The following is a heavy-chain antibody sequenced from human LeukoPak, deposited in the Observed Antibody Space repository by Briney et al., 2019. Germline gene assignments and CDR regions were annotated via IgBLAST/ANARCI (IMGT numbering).Heavy chain of an antibody. V-gene: IGHV3-7*04. D-gene: IGHD5-18*01. CDR1: GFSFSSYW. J-gene: IGHJ3*02. CDR3: ARVQGYSYGPHHAFDI. Sequence: GGSLRLSCVASGFSFSSYWMSWVRQAPGKGLEWVANIKQDRSEKYYMDSVKGRFTISRDNAKNSLYLQMDSLRAEDTAVYYCARVQGYSYGPHHAFDIWGQGTMVTVSS. CDR2: IKQDRSEK.